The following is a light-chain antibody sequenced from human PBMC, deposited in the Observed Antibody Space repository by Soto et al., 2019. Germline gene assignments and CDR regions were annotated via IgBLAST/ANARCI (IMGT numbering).Light chain of an antibody. CDR2: NIF. CDR1: QSLVHSDENTY. J-gene: IGKJ2*01. V-gene: IGKV2-24*01. Sequence: DIVITQTPLSSPVTLGQPASISCRSSQSLVHSDENTYSSWLQQRPGQPPRLPIYNIFNRFSGVPDRFSDSGAGTDFTLKISRVEAEDVGVYYCMQVTQLPFTFGQGTKLEIK. CDR3: MQVTQLPFT.